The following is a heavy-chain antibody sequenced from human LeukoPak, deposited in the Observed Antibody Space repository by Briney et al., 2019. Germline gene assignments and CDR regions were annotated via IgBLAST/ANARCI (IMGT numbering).Heavy chain of an antibody. CDR2: ISSDGSTI. J-gene: IGHJ4*02. CDR3: ARDPAMQTWLSAYYFDY. CDR1: GFSFSRYS. D-gene: IGHD3-22*01. Sequence: GGSLRLSCTASGFSFSRYSMNWVRQAPGKGLEWISYISSDGSTIYYADSVKGRFTISRDNARNSLYLQMNSLRAEDTAVYYCARDPAMQTWLSAYYFDYWGQGTQVSVSS. V-gene: IGHV3-48*01.